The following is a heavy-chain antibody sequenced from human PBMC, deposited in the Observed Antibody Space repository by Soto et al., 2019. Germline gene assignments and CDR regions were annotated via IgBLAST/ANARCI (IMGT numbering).Heavy chain of an antibody. V-gene: IGHV2-5*02. J-gene: IGHJ2*01. Sequence: QITLKESGPTLVKPTQTLTLTCTFSGLSLSTSGVGVGWIRQPPGEALEWLALCYWDDDPRYSPSLKSRISITKDNSKNHVVLTMINMDPVDTATYYCAHRSTGLGPWSFDLWGRGTLVTGSS. CDR2: CYWDDDP. CDR3: AHRSTGLGPWSFDL. D-gene: IGHD2-8*02. CDR1: GLSLSTSGVG.